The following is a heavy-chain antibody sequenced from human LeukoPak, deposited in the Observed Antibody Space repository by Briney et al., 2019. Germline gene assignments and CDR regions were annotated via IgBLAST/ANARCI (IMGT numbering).Heavy chain of an antibody. Sequence: ASVKVSCKASGYTFTGYYMHWVRQAPVQGLEWMGWINPNSGGTNYAQKFQGWVTMTRDTSISTAYMELSRLRSDDTAVYYCARVSYDSSGYYGYWGQGTLVTVSS. D-gene: IGHD3-22*01. J-gene: IGHJ4*02. CDR1: GYTFTGYY. CDR2: INPNSGGT. CDR3: ARVSYDSSGYYGY. V-gene: IGHV1-2*04.